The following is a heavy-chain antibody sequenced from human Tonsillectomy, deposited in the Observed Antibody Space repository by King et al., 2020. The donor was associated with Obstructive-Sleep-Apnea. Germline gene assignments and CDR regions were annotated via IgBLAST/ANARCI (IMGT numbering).Heavy chain of an antibody. Sequence: VQLVKSGGGLVQPGGSLRLSCAASGFTFSSYDMHWVRQATGKGLEWVSAIGTAGDTYYPGSVKGRFPISRENAKNSLYLQMNSLRAGDTAGYYCSRGSRVKEYYDSSDLTLFDYWGQGTLVTVSS. CDR1: GFTFSSYD. V-gene: IGHV3-13*04. CDR2: IGTAGDT. D-gene: IGHD3-22*01. J-gene: IGHJ4*02. CDR3: SRGSRVKEYYDSSDLTLFDY.